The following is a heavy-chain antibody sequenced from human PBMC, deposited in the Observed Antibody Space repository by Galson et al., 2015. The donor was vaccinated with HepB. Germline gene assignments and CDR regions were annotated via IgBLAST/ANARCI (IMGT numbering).Heavy chain of an antibody. D-gene: IGHD1-26*01. CDR1: GYTFTSYA. CDR3: ASELPVGATGGGLY. CDR2: INAGNGNT. V-gene: IGHV1-3*01. Sequence: SVKVSCKASGYTFTSYAMHWVRQAPGQRLEWMGWINAGNGNTKYSQKFQGRVTITRDTSASTAYMELSRLRSEDTAVYYCASELPVGATGGGLYWGQGTLVTVSS. J-gene: IGHJ4*02.